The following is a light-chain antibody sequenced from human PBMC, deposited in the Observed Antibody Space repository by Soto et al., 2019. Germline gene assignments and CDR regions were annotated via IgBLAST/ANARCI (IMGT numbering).Light chain of an antibody. J-gene: IGKJ2*01. V-gene: IGKV1-8*01. Sequence: AIRMTQSPASLSASTGDRVTITCRASQGLRSYLAWYQQKPGQAPKLLIYDTSTWQSGVPSRFSGSGSGTDFTLTISCLQSEDFAAYYCQQYCSYPYTFGQGTKLEIK. CDR3: QQYCSYPYT. CDR1: QGLRSY. CDR2: DTS.